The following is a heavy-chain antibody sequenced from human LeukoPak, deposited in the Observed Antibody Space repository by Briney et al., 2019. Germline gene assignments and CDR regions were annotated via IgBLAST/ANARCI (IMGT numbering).Heavy chain of an antibody. CDR2: INWNGGST. CDR1: GFTFSSYW. Sequence: GGSLRLSCAASGFTFSSYWMSWVRQAPGKGLEWVSGINWNGGSTGYADSVKGRFTISRDNAKNSLYLQMNSLRAEDTALYYCARDKPHDDAFDIWGQGTMVTVSS. J-gene: IGHJ3*02. V-gene: IGHV3-20*04. CDR3: ARDKPHDDAFDI.